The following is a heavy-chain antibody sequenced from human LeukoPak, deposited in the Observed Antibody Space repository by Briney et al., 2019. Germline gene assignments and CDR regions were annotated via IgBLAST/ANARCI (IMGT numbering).Heavy chain of an antibody. Sequence: SETLSLTCTVSGGSISSSSYYWGWIRQPPGKGLAWIGSIYYSGSTYYNPSLKSRVTISVHTSKNQFSLKLSSVTAADTAVYYCARHVSRSCLLLTTYFDYWGQGTLVTVSS. CDR3: ARHVSRSCLLLTTYFDY. J-gene: IGHJ4*02. CDR2: IYYSGST. D-gene: IGHD3-9*01. V-gene: IGHV4-39*01. CDR1: GGSISSSSYY.